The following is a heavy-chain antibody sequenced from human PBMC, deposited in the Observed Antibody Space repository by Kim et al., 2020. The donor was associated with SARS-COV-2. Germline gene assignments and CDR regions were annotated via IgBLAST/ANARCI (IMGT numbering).Heavy chain of an antibody. CDR3: ARHQEGTPYDFWSGYYPRFAY. CDR2: IYYSGST. D-gene: IGHD3-3*01. CDR1: GGSISSSSYY. J-gene: IGHJ4*02. Sequence: SETLSLTCTVSGGSISSSSYYWGWIRQPPGKWLEWIGSIYYSGSTYYNPSLKSRVTISVDTSKNQFSLKLSSVTAADTAVYYCARHQEGTPYDFWSGYYPRFAYWGQGTLVTVSS. V-gene: IGHV4-39*01.